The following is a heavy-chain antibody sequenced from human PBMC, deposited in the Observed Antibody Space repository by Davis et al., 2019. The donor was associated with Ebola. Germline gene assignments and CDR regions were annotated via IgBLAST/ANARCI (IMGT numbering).Heavy chain of an antibody. CDR2: IRSKANSYAT. CDR1: GFTFSGSA. J-gene: IGHJ3*02. D-gene: IGHD3-22*01. V-gene: IGHV3-73*01. CDR3: ASLLLHAFDI. Sequence: GGSLRLSCAASGFTFSGSAMTWARHASGKGLEWVGRIRSKANSYATAYSASVKGRFTISRDDSKNTAYLQMNSLKTEDTAVYYCASLLLHAFDIWGQGTMVTVSS.